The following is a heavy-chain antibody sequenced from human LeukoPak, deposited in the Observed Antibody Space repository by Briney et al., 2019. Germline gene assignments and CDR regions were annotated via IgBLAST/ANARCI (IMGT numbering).Heavy chain of an antibody. CDR2: ISSDGSKK. Sequence: GSLRLSCAVSGFTFSTYVLHWVHQAPGKGLEWVALISSDGSKKYYADSVKGRFTISRDNSKSTLYLQMNSLRPEDTAAYYCATDPSGMDVWGQGTTVTVSS. CDR1: GFTFSTYV. CDR3: ATDPSGMDV. J-gene: IGHJ6*02. V-gene: IGHV3-30*03.